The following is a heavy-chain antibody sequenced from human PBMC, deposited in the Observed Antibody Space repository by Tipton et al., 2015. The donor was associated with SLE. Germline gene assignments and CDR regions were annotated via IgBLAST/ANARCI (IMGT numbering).Heavy chain of an antibody. Sequence: QSGPEVKKPGASVKVSRKASGYTFTDYGISWVRQAPGQGLEWMGRIIPIFGTANYAQKFQGRVTITADESTSTAYMELSSLRAEDTAVYYCARGGLMGYYDILTWDYMDVWGKGTTVTVSS. CDR2: IIPIFGTA. J-gene: IGHJ6*03. CDR3: ARGGLMGYYDILTWDYMDV. V-gene: IGHV1-69*13. CDR1: GYTFTDYG. D-gene: IGHD3-9*01.